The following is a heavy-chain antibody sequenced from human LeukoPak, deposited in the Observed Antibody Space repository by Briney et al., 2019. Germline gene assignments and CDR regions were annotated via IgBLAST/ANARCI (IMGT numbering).Heavy chain of an antibody. CDR1: GFTVSSNY. CDR3: ARGQDYDFWSASGWFDP. J-gene: IGHJ5*02. D-gene: IGHD3-3*01. V-gene: IGHV3-66*01. CDR2: IYSGGST. Sequence: GGSLRLSCAASGFTVSSNYMSWVRQAPGKGLEWVSVIYSGGSTYYADSVKGSFTISRDNSKNTLYLQMNSLRAEDTAVYYCARGQDYDFWSASGWFDPWGQGTLVTVSS.